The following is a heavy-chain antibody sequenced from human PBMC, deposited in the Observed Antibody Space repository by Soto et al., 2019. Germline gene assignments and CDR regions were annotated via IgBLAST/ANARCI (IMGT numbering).Heavy chain of an antibody. CDR1: GGTFSSYA. D-gene: IGHD3-22*01. V-gene: IGHV1-2*02. Sequence: GPVKVSCKASGGTFSSYAISWVRQAPGQGLEWMGWINPNSGDTDYAQNFQGRVTLTRDTSINTAYMELSRLRSDDTAVYYCARRSSGYYSVPDYWGQGTLVTVSS. CDR2: INPNSGDT. J-gene: IGHJ4*02. CDR3: ARRSSGYYSVPDY.